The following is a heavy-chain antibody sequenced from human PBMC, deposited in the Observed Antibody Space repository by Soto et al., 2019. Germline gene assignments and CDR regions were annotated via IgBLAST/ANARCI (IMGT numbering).Heavy chain of an antibody. CDR1: GYSFTSYW. CDR3: ARQLSHICDS. J-gene: IGHJ4*02. D-gene: IGHD3-3*02. Sequence: GESLRNSCTGAGYSFTSYWISWVRQMPGKGLEWMGMIDPSASDIRYSPSCRGHVTISADEAVSTAYLQWSSLKASDTAMYYCARQLSHICDSWGQGTLVTVSS. V-gene: IGHV5-51*01. CDR2: IDPSASDI.